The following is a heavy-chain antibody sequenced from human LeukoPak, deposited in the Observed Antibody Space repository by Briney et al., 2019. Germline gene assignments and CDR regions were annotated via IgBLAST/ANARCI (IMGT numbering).Heavy chain of an antibody. CDR2: IYYSGST. CDR3: ARGTADYGDYAYYFDY. Sequence: SQTLSLTCAVSGGSISSGGYSWSWIRQPPGKGLEWIGYIYYSGSTYYNPSLKSRVTISVDTSKNQFSLKLSSVTAADTAVYYCARGTADYGDYAYYFDYWGQGTLVTVSS. J-gene: IGHJ4*02. V-gene: IGHV4-30-4*07. D-gene: IGHD4-17*01. CDR1: GGSISSGGYS.